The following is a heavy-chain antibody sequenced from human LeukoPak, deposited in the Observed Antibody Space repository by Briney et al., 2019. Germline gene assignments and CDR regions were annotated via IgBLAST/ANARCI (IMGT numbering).Heavy chain of an antibody. J-gene: IGHJ3*02. CDR3: TRGYSETHIYAFDI. V-gene: IGHV3-30-3*01. Sequence: GRSLRLSCAASGFTFSSYAMHWVRQAPGKGLEWVAVISYDGSNKYYADSVKGRFTISRDNSKNTLYLQMNSLRAEDTAVYYCTRGYSETHIYAFDIWGQGTMVTVSS. CDR2: ISYDGSNK. CDR1: GFTFSSYA. D-gene: IGHD1-26*01.